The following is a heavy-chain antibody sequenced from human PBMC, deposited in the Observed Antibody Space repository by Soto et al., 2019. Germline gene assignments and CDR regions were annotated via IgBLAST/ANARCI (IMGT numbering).Heavy chain of an antibody. J-gene: IGHJ4*02. V-gene: IGHV4-61*01. CDR2: IYYSGST. CDR1: GGSVSCGSYY. CDR3: ARHWIAVAGRTFDY. D-gene: IGHD6-13*01. Sequence: QVQLQESGPGLVKPSETLSLTCTVSGGSVSCGSYYWSWIRQPPGKGLEWIGYIYYSGSTNYNPSHKSRVIISVDTSKNPFSLKLNSVSAAYTAVYFCARHWIAVAGRTFDYWGQGTLVTVSS.